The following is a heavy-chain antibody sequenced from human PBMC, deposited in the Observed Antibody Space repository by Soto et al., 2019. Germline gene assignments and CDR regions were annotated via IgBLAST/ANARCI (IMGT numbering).Heavy chain of an antibody. D-gene: IGHD6-13*01. CDR1: GGAISSSRW. CDR2: IYQRGST. Sequence: QVQLEEAGPVLVKSAGTLLPSCAVAGGAISSSRWWWCRRQPGGKVLGWGGEIYQRGSTNYNPSLESRVRMSVDKSRNQFSLKLTSVSAADTAVYYCARASATIAAAAIFDYWGQGTLVTVSS. V-gene: IGHV4-4*02. CDR3: ARASATIAAAAIFDY. J-gene: IGHJ4*02.